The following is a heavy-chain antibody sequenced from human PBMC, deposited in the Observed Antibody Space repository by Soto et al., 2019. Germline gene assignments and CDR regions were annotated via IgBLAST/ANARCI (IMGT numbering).Heavy chain of an antibody. Sequence: GGSLRLSCAASGFTFRGDAMSWVRQAPGKGLEWVSSISGSGEMTHYAESVKGRFTISRDNSKNTLYLQMESLRAEDTALYYCASSEMTYKRNDWGQGTLVTVSS. CDR2: ISGSGEMT. CDR3: ASSEMTYKRND. J-gene: IGHJ4*02. V-gene: IGHV3-23*01. D-gene: IGHD1-1*01. CDR1: GFTFRGDA.